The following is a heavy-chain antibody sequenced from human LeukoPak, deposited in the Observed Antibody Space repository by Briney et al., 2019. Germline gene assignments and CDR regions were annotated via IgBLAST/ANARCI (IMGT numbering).Heavy chain of an antibody. D-gene: IGHD1-1*01. CDR3: ARDNRKLERLGGDY. V-gene: IGHV3-23*01. CDR2: ISGSGGST. Sequence: PGGSLRLSCAASGFTFSSYAMSWVRQAPGKGLEWVSAISGSGGSTYYADSVRGRFTISRDNAKNSLYLQMNSLRDEDTAVYYCARDNRKLERLGGDYWGQGTLVTVSS. CDR1: GFTFSSYA. J-gene: IGHJ4*02.